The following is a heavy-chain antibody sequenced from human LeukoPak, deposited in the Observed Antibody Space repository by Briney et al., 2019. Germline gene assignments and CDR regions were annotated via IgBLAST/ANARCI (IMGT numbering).Heavy chain of an antibody. CDR1: GFTFSSYG. V-gene: IGHV3-33*01. D-gene: IGHD6-13*01. J-gene: IGHJ5*02. CDR2: IWYDGSNK. CDR3: ARGRIAAPNWFDP. Sequence: PGGSLRLSCAASGFTFSSYGMHWVRQAPGKGLEWVAVIWYDGSNKYYADSVKGRFTISRDNSKNTLYLQMNSLRAEDTAVYYCARGRIAAPNWFDPWGQGTLVTVSS.